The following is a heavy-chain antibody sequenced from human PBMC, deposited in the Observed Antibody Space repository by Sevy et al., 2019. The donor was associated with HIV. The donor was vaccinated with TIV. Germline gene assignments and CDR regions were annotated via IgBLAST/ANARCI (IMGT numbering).Heavy chain of an antibody. CDR1: GFTFSDYY. D-gene: IGHD6-13*01. V-gene: IGHV3-11*01. CDR3: ARDYGGAAGFFDY. Sequence: GGSLRLSCAASGFTFSDYYMIWIRQAPGKGLEWVSYIRSSGFTMYYADSVKGRFTISRDNAKNSLYLQMNSLRAEDTAVYYCARDYGGAAGFFDYWGQGILVTVSS. J-gene: IGHJ4*02. CDR2: IRSSGFTM.